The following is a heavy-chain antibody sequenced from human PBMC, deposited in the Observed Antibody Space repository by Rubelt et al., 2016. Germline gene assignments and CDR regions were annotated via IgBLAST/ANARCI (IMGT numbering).Heavy chain of an antibody. D-gene: IGHD3-10*01. V-gene: IGHV1-3*01. CDR1: GYTFTNYA. Sequence: QVQLVQSGAEVKKPGASVKISCKASGYTFTNYAIHWVRQAPGQRLEWMGWINAGNGNTKYSQSFQGRVTITGDTSASTGYMELRTLSSEDTAVYYCVRDGRVFEYYFDFWCQGTLVTVSS. J-gene: IGHJ4*02. CDR2: INAGNGNT. CDR3: VRDGRVFEYYFDF.